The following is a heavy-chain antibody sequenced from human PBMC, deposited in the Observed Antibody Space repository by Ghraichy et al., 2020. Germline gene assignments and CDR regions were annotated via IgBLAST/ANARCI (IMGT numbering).Heavy chain of an antibody. CDR3: ARSSGDFWSGYYVSVWFDP. J-gene: IGHJ5*02. CDR2: ISSSSSYI. CDR1: GFTFSSYS. V-gene: IGHV3-21*01. D-gene: IGHD3-3*01. Sequence: GGSLRLSCAASGFTFSSYSMNWVRQAPGKGLEWVSSISSSSSYIYYADSVKGRFTISRDNDKNSLYLQMNSLRAEDTAVYYCARSSGDFWSGYYVSVWFDPWGQGTLVTVSS.